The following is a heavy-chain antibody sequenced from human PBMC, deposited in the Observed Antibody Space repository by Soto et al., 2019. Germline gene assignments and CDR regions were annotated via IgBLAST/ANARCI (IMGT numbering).Heavy chain of an antibody. Sequence: ASVKVSCKASGYTFINYYIHWVRQAPGQGLEWMGIFNRNNDNTKYTQKFQGRVIMTVDTSTSTAYMELRSLTSDDTAMYYCAREYCTSTSCYGVDYWGQGTLVTVSS. CDR3: AREYCTSTSCYGVDY. J-gene: IGHJ4*02. V-gene: IGHV1-46*01. D-gene: IGHD2-2*01. CDR1: GYTFINYY. CDR2: FNRNNDNT.